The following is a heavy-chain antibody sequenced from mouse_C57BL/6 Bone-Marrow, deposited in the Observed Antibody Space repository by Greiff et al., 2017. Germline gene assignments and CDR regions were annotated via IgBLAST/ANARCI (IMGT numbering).Heavy chain of an antibody. CDR3: AREGPYFDY. V-gene: IGHV1-81*01. CDR1: GYTFTSYG. CDR2: IYTRSGNT. Sequence: QVQLQQSGAELARPGASVKLSCKASGYTFTSYGISWVRQRTGQGLEWIGAIYTRSGNTYYNEKFKGKATLTADISSSTAYMELRSLTSEYSAVYFGAREGPYFDYWGQGTTLTVSS. J-gene: IGHJ2*01.